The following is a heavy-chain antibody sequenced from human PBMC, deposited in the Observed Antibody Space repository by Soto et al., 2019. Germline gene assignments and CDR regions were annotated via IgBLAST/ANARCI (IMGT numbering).Heavy chain of an antibody. Sequence: PGGSLRLSCAASGFTFSNAWMNWVRQAPGKGLEWVGRIKSKSDGGTTDYAAPVKGRFTISRDDSKNTLYLQMNSLKTEDTALYYCTTGEAYDSSVYYPDAFDIWGQGTMVTV. D-gene: IGHD3-22*01. V-gene: IGHV3-15*07. CDR1: GFTFSNAW. J-gene: IGHJ3*02. CDR3: TTGEAYDSSVYYPDAFDI. CDR2: IKSKSDGGTT.